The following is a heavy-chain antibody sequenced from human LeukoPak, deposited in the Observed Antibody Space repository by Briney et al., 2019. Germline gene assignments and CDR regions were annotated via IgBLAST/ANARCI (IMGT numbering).Heavy chain of an antibody. CDR3: ARVGTYYYDSSGYYLRY. CDR2: MNPNSGNT. CDR1: GYTFTKYA. Sequence: ASVKVSCKASGYTFTKYAMNWVRQAPGQGLEWMGWMNPNSGNTGYAQKFQGRVTITRNTSISTAYMELSSLRSEDTAVYYCARVGTYYYDSSGYYLRYWGQGTLVTVSS. J-gene: IGHJ4*02. D-gene: IGHD3-22*01. V-gene: IGHV1-8*03.